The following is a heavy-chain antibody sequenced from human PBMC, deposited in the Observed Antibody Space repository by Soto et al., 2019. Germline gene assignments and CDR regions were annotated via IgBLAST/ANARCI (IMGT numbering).Heavy chain of an antibody. CDR1: GYTFTSYY. J-gene: IGHJ6*03. CDR3: ARRGSQLLSYYYYYMDV. CDR2: INPSGGST. D-gene: IGHD2-2*01. Sequence: ASVKVSCKASGYTFTSYYMHWVRQAPGQGLEWMGIINPSGGSTSYAQKFQGRVTMTRDTSTSTVYMELSSLRSEDTAVYYCARRGSQLLSYYYYYMDVWGKGTTVTVS. V-gene: IGHV1-46*03.